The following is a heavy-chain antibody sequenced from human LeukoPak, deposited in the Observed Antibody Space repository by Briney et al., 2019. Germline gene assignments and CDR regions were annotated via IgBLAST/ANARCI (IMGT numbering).Heavy chain of an antibody. CDR2: ISSSGSTI. D-gene: IGHD3-3*01. V-gene: IGHV3-48*03. CDR3: ARGRITIFGVVTQGYWYFDL. Sequence: GGSLRLSCAASGFTFSSYEMNWARQAPGKGLEWVSYISSSGSTIYYADSVKGRFTISRDNAKNSLYLQMNSLRAEDTAVYYCARGRITIFGVVTQGYWYFDLWGRGTLVTVSS. CDR1: GFTFSSYE. J-gene: IGHJ2*01.